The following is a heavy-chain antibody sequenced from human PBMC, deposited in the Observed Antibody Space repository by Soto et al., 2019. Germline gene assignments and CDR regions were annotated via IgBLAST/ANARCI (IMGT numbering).Heavy chain of an antibody. CDR2: ISSSGSTI. V-gene: IGHV3-11*01. CDR1: GFTFSDYY. Sequence: GGSLRLSCAASGFTFSDYYMSWIRQAPGKGLEWVSYISSSGSTIYYADSVKGRFTISRDNAKNSLYLQMNSLRAEDTAVYYCARVYCSSTSCYAYYYYMDVWGKGTTVTVSS. J-gene: IGHJ6*03. CDR3: ARVYCSSTSCYAYYYYMDV. D-gene: IGHD2-2*01.